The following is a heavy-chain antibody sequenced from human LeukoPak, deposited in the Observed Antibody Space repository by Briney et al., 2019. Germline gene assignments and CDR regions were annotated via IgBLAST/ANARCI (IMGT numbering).Heavy chain of an antibody. V-gene: IGHV3-7*04. J-gene: IGHJ4*02. D-gene: IGHD2-8*02. CDR1: GFTFSSYW. CDR3: ARGRTEPAVFDY. CDR2: IKQDGSEK. Sequence: GGSLRLSCAASGFTFSSYWMSWVRQAPGKGLEWVANIKQDGSEKYYVDSVKGRFTISRDNAKNSLYLQMNSLRAEDTALFYCARGRTEPAVFDYWGQGTLVTVSS.